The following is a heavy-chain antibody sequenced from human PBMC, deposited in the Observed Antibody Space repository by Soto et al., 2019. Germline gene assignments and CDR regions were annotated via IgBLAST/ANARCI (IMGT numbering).Heavy chain of an antibody. J-gene: IGHJ6*02. CDR3: ARVTGRYYYGMDV. CDR1: GGSFSGYY. Sequence: QVQLQQWGAGLLKPSETLSLTCAVYGGSFSGYYWSWIRQPPGKGLEWIGEINHSGSTNYNPSLKRRVTLAVDTSKNQFSLKLSSVTAADTAVYSCARVTGRYYYGMDVWGQGTTVTVSS. V-gene: IGHV4-34*01. CDR2: INHSGST.